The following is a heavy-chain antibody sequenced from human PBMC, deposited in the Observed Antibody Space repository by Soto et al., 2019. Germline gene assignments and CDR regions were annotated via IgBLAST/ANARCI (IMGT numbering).Heavy chain of an antibody. CDR3: ASAYCGGDCSNYYYGMDV. V-gene: IGHV1-46*01. D-gene: IGHD2-21*02. J-gene: IGHJ6*02. CDR1: GYIFTSYY. CDR2: INPFDGSR. Sequence: GASVKVSCKASGYIFTSYYIHWVRQAPGQGLEWMGWINPFDGSRMFAQKFQGRVTITRDTSASTAYMELSSLRSEDTAVYYCASAYCGGDCSNYYYGMDVWGQGTTVTVSS.